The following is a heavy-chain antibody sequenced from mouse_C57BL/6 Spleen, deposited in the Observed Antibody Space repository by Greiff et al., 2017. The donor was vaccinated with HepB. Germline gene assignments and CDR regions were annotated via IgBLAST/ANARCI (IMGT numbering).Heavy chain of an antibody. Sequence: EVKLMESGGGLVQPGGSLSLSCAASGFTFTDYYMSWVRQPPGKALEWLGFIRNKANGYTTEYSASVKGRFTISRDNSQSIPYLQMNALRAEDSATYYCARYRPAMDYWGQGTSVTVSS. J-gene: IGHJ4*01. CDR1: GFTFTDYY. V-gene: IGHV7-3*01. CDR2: IRNKANGYTT. CDR3: ARYRPAMDY.